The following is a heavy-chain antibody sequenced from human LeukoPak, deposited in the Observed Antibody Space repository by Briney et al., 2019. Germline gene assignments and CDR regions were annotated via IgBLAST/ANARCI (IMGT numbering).Heavy chain of an antibody. CDR1: AYTFTFNG. Sequence: ASVKVSCKSAAYTFTFNGNSMNRQATGQGLEWMGWMNPNSGNTGYTQKFQGRVTITRNTSISTAYMELSSLRSEDTAVYYCAKPATIRPEYCDYWGQGTLVTVSS. CDR2: MNPNSGNT. CDR3: AKPATIRPEYCDY. D-gene: IGHD5-24*01. J-gene: IGHJ4*02. V-gene: IGHV1-8*03.